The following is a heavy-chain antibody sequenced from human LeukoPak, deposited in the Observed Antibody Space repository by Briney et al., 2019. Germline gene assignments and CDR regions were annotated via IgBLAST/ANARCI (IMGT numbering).Heavy chain of an antibody. CDR3: AKSGVPYGLDV. CDR1: GASLNKYY. V-gene: IGHV4-59*12. Sequence: PSETLSLTCNVSGASLNKYYWSWIRQPPGKGLDWIGEIFHSGSTNYNPSLRSRVTLSLDKSKNQLSLNLNYVSAADTAIYYCAKSGVPYGLDVWGQGTSVTVSS. CDR2: IFHSGST. D-gene: IGHD3-10*01. J-gene: IGHJ6*02.